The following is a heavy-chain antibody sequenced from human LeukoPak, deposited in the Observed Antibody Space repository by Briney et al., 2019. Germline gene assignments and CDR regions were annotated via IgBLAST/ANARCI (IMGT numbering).Heavy chain of an antibody. V-gene: IGHV3-23*01. CDR1: GFTFSTSA. J-gene: IGHJ4*02. CDR2: VSDSGDYT. Sequence: RSGGSLRLSCVTSGFTFSTSAMGWVRQAPGTGLEWVSVVSDSGDYTSYADSVKGRFRISRDNSENTLYLQMNSLRTEDTAIYYCAMTFDFWSGYPGWGQGTLVTVSS. D-gene: IGHD3-3*01. CDR3: AMTFDFWSGYPG.